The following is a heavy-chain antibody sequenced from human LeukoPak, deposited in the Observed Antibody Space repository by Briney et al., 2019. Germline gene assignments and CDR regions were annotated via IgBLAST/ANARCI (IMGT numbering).Heavy chain of an antibody. Sequence: ASVKVSCKASGYTFTSYGISWVRQAPGQGLEWMGWISAYNGNTNYAQKLQGRVTMTTDTSTSTAYMELRSLRSDDTAVYYCAKRSGYSFKYYYYYMDVWGKGTTVTISS. CDR1: GYTFTSYG. CDR3: AKRSGYSFKYYYYYMDV. D-gene: IGHD5-18*01. J-gene: IGHJ6*03. CDR2: ISAYNGNT. V-gene: IGHV1-18*01.